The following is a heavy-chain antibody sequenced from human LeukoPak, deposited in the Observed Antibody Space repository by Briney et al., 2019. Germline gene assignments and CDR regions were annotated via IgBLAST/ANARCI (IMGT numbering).Heavy chain of an antibody. CDR3: ARGLYVWGHYRTYGMDV. Sequence: SETLSLTCTVSGGSISPYYWTWIRQPPGKGLEWIGNIYYSGNTNYNPSLKSRVTISVDTSKSQFSLKLSSVTAADTAVYYCARGLYVWGHYRTYGMDVWGQGTTVTVSS. CDR1: GGSISPYY. V-gene: IGHV4-59*12. CDR2: IYYSGNT. J-gene: IGHJ6*02. D-gene: IGHD3-16*01.